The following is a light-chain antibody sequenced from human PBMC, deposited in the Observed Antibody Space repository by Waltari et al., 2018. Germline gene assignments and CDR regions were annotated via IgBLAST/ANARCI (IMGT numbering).Light chain of an antibody. Sequence: EIALTQSPGTLSLSPGEGATLSCRAGHSVTSDLAWYQQRPGQAPRLLIYGASSRATGIPDRFSGSGSGTDFTLTISRLEPEDFAVYYCQQYGNSPWTFGQGTKVEIK. V-gene: IGKV3-20*01. CDR3: QQYGNSPWT. CDR2: GAS. J-gene: IGKJ1*01. CDR1: HSVTSD.